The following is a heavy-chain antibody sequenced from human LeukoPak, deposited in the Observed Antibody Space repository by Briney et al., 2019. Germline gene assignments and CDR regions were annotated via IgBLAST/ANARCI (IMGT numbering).Heavy chain of an antibody. J-gene: IGHJ5*02. CDR2: INHSGST. D-gene: IGHD6-13*01. V-gene: IGHV4-34*01. CDR1: GGSFSGYY. CDR3: ARGMGIAAALNWFDP. Sequence: SETLSLTCAVYGGSFSGYYWSWIRQPPGKGLEWIGEINHSGSTNYNPSLKSRVTISVDTSKNQFSLKLSSVTAADTAVYYCARGMGIAAALNWFDPWGQGTLVTVSS.